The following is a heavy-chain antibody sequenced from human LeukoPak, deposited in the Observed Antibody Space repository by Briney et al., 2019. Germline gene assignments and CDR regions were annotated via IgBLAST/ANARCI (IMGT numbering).Heavy chain of an antibody. CDR3: ASQDFTTDWFDP. CDR2: INPNSGGT. J-gene: IGHJ5*02. CDR1: GYTFTGYY. D-gene: IGHD1-14*01. V-gene: IGHV1-2*02. Sequence: ASVKVSCKASGYTFTGYYMRWVRQAPGQGLEWMGWINPNSGGTNYAQKFQGRVTMTRDTSISTAYMELSRLRSDDTAVYYCASQDFTTDWFDPWGQGTLVTVSS.